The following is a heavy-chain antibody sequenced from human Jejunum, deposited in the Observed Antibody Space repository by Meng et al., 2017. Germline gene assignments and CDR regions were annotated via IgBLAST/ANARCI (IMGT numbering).Heavy chain of an antibody. J-gene: IGHJ4*02. D-gene: IGHD1-14*01. Sequence: GESLKISCAASGFTFSSYAMSWVRQAPGKGLEWLSTIDASGGGTDYADSVKGRFPISRDNSKHTLYLQMNSLRAEDTAVYYCANYHIFTTRSAWYFDYWGQGTLVTVSS. CDR2: IDASGGGT. CDR3: ANYHIFTTRSAWYFDY. V-gene: IGHV3-23*01. CDR1: GFTFSSYA.